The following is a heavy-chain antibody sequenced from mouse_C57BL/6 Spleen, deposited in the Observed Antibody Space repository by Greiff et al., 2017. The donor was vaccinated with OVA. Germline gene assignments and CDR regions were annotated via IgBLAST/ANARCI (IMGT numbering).Heavy chain of an antibody. J-gene: IGHJ2*01. Sequence: QVQLKESGAELVRPGTSVKVSCKASGYAFTNYLIEWVKQRPGQGLEWIGVINPGSGGTNYNEKFKGKATLTADKSSSTAYMQLSSLTSEDSAVYFCAREGDGLYFDYWGQGTTLTVYS. CDR1: GYAFTNYL. CDR2: INPGSGGT. V-gene: IGHV1-54*01. CDR3: AREGDGLYFDY. D-gene: IGHD3-3*01.